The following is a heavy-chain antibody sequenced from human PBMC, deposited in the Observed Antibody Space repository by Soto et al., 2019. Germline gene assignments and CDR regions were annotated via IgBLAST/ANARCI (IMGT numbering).Heavy chain of an antibody. Sequence: SETLSLTCTVSGGSISSYYWSWIRQPPGKGLEWIGYIYYSGSTNYNPSLKSRVTISVDTSKNQFSLKLSSVTAADTAVYYCARDWLEVAPAGNTPSYYYYGMDVWGQGTRVTVSS. V-gene: IGHV4-59*12. D-gene: IGHD2-2*01. CDR2: IYYSGST. CDR1: GGSISSYY. CDR3: ARDWLEVAPAGNTPSYYYYGMDV. J-gene: IGHJ6*02.